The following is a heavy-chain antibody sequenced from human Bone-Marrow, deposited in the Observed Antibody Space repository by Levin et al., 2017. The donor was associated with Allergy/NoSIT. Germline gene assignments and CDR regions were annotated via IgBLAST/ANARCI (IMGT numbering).Heavy chain of an antibody. D-gene: IGHD6-19*01. J-gene: IGHJ3*02. CDR3: ARISSAAFDI. Sequence: GESLKISCKASGSTFTDYFIHWVRLAPGQGLEWMGWINPNSGDTDSAQNFQDRVTMTRDTSISPAYMELSSLTSNDTALYYCARISSAAFDIWGQGTVVTVSS. CDR2: INPNSGDT. CDR1: GSTFTDYF. V-gene: IGHV1-2*02.